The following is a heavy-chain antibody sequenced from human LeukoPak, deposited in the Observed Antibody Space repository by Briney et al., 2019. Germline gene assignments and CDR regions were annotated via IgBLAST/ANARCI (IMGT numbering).Heavy chain of an antibody. CDR1: GFTFSSYG. Sequence: GGSLRLSCAASGFTFSSYGMHWVRQAPGKGLEWVAVISYDGSNKYYADSVKGRFTISRDNAKNSVYLQMDNLRDEDTAVYYCARDTGYISGWYFDHWGQGTLVTVSS. D-gene: IGHD6-25*01. CDR2: ISYDGSNK. CDR3: ARDTGYISGWYFDH. J-gene: IGHJ4*02. V-gene: IGHV3-30*03.